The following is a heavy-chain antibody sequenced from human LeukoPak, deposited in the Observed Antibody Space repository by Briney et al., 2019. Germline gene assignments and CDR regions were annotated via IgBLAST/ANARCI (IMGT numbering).Heavy chain of an antibody. V-gene: IGHV3-64*01. D-gene: IGHD6-19*01. J-gene: IGHJ4*02. CDR2: ISSNGGST. Sequence: GGSLRLSCAASGFTFSSYAMHWVRQAPGKGLEYVSAISSNGGSTYYANSVKGRFTISRDNSKNTLYLQMGSLRAEDMAVYYCARVSSSGWYSFDYWGQGTLVTVSS. CDR1: GFTFSSYA. CDR3: ARVSSSGWYSFDY.